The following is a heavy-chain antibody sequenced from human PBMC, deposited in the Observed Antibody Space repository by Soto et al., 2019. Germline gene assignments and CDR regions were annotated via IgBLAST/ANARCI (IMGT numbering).Heavy chain of an antibody. Sequence: GGSLRLSCAASGFTFSNAWMNWVRQAPGKGLEWVGRIKSKTDGGTTDYAAPVKGRFTISRDDSKNTLYLQMNSLKTEDTAVYYCTTTGGGCSSTSCYHFDYWGQGTLVTVSS. D-gene: IGHD2-2*01. V-gene: IGHV3-15*07. CDR2: IKSKTDGGTT. CDR3: TTTGGGCSSTSCYHFDY. J-gene: IGHJ4*02. CDR1: GFTFSNAW.